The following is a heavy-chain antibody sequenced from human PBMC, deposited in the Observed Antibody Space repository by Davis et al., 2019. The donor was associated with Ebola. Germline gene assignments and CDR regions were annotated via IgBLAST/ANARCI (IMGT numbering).Heavy chain of an antibody. CDR1: GDTFSTYT. CDR3: AREGAGIAVACMDV. Sequence: ASVKVSCKASGDTFSTYTVTWVRQAPGQRLEWMGWINAGNGNTKYSQKFQGRVTITRDTSASTAYMELSSLRSEDTAVYYCAREGAGIAVACMDVWGQGTTVTVSS. V-gene: IGHV1-3*01. J-gene: IGHJ6*02. D-gene: IGHD6-19*01. CDR2: INAGNGNT.